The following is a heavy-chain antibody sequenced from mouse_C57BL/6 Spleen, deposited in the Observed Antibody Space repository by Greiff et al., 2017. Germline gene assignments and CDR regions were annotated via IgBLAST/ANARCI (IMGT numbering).Heavy chain of an antibody. CDR3: ARSYYYGGFAY. J-gene: IGHJ3*01. Sequence: EVQLQQSGPELVKPGASVKISCKASGYTFTDYYMNWVKQSHGKSLEWIGDINPNNGGTSYNQKFKGKATLTVDKSSSTAYMELRSLTSEDSAVYYCARSYYYGGFAYWGQGTLVTVSA. V-gene: IGHV1-26*01. CDR2: INPNNGGT. CDR1: GYTFTDYY. D-gene: IGHD1-1*01.